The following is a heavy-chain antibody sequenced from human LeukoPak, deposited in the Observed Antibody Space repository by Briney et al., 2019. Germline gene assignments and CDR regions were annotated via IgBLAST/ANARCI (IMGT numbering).Heavy chain of an antibody. J-gene: IGHJ6*02. CDR3: ARVFMVRGINYGMDV. D-gene: IGHD3-10*01. V-gene: IGHV3-74*01. CDR1: GFTFSSYW. Sequence: GGSLRLSCAASGFTFSSYWMHWVRQAPGNGLVWVSRINSDGSSTSYADSVKGRFTISRDNAKNTLYLQMNSLRAEDTAVYYCARVFMVRGINYGMDVWGQGTTVTVSS. CDR2: INSDGSST.